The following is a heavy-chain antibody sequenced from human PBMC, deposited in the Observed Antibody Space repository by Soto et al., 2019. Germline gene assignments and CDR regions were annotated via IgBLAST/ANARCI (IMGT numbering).Heavy chain of an antibody. J-gene: IGHJ5*01. V-gene: IGHV4-59*08. CDR3: ARRMVVTGTPLRLFDS. CDR1: GGSISNYY. Sequence: ASETLSLTCTVSGGSISNYYWSWIRQPPGKGLEWIGYVYYTGSTNYNPSLKSRVTISVDTSENQFYLKLNSVTAADTAVYYCARRMVVTGTPLRLFDSWGQGTLVTVSS. D-gene: IGHD2-21*02. CDR2: VYYTGST.